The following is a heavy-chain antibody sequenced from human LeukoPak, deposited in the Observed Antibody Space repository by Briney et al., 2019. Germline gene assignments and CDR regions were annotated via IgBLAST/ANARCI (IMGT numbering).Heavy chain of an antibody. CDR2: IYTSGST. CDR3: ARTPYDFWSGYLLYYMDV. D-gene: IGHD3-3*01. V-gene: IGHV4-61*02. CDR1: GGSISSGSYY. J-gene: IGHJ6*03. Sequence: SQTLSLTCTVSGGSISSGSYYWSWLRQPAGKGLEWIGRIYTSGSTNYNPSLKSRVTISVDTSKNQCSLKLSSVTAADTAVYYCARTPYDFWSGYLLYYMDVWGKGTTVTVSS.